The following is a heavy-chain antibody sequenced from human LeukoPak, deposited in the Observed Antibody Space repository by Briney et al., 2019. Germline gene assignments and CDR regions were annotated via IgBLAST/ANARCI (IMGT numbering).Heavy chain of an antibody. J-gene: IGHJ4*02. CDR2: INPNSGGT. CDR1: GYTLTGYY. Sequence: APVKVSCKASGYTLTGYYMYWVRQGPGQGLERMGRINPNSGGTNYAQKFQGRGTLTRDTSISTAYMELSRLRSDDTAVYYCARDCPYDSSSIDYWGQGTLSPSPQ. D-gene: IGHD3-22*01. CDR3: ARDCPYDSSSIDY. V-gene: IGHV1-2*06.